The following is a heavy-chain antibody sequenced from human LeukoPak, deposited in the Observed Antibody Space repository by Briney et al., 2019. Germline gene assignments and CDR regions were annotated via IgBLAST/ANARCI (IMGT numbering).Heavy chain of an antibody. J-gene: IGHJ4*02. Sequence: ASVKVSCKASGYTFTSYDINWVRQATGQGLEWMGWMNPNSGNTGYAQKFQGRVTMTRDTSISTAYMELSRLRSEDTAVYYCARDRRDSSGWYVSADCADYWGQGTLVTVSS. D-gene: IGHD6-19*01. CDR1: GYTFTSYD. CDR2: MNPNSGNT. V-gene: IGHV1-8*01. CDR3: ARDRRDSSGWYVSADCADY.